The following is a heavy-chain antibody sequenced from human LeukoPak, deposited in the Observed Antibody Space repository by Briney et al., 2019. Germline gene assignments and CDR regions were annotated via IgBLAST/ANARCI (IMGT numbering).Heavy chain of an antibody. Sequence: PGGSLRLSCAASGLTFSNYAMSWVRQAPGKGLEWVSAISGSGANTYYADSVKGRFTISRDNSKNTLYLQMNSLSAEDTAVYYCATRFTRDAFNIWGQGTMVTVSS. CDR2: ISGSGANT. J-gene: IGHJ3*02. V-gene: IGHV3-23*01. CDR1: GLTFSNYA. CDR3: ATRFTRDAFNI.